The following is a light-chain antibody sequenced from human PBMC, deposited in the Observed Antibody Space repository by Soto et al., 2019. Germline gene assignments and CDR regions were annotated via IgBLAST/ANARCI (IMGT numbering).Light chain of an antibody. J-gene: IGKJ1*01. CDR2: AAS. V-gene: IGKV3-15*01. Sequence: IVMTQSPATLSVSPGERATLSCRAGQSIDSKLAWYQQRPGQAPRLLIYAASTRATGIPARFSGSGSGTEFTLTISGLQSEDFGVYYCQQYKSWRTFGQGPKV. CDR3: QQYKSWRT. CDR1: QSIDSK.